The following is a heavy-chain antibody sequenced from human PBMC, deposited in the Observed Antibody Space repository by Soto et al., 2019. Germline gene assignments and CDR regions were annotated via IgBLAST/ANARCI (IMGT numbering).Heavy chain of an antibody. Sequence: EVQLVESGGGLVQPGGSLRLSCAASGFTFSRFWMHWVRQAPGKGLLWVSRIDSDGSSTNYGDSLKGRFTVSRDNAKNTLYLQMNSLRADDTAVYYCARVGGYNWFDTWGQGTLVTVSS. CDR3: ARVGGYNWFDT. J-gene: IGHJ5*02. V-gene: IGHV3-74*01. CDR2: IDSDGSST. CDR1: GFTFSRFW.